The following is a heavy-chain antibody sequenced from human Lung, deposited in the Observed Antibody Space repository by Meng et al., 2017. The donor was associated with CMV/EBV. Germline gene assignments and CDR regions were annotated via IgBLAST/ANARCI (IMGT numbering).Heavy chain of an antibody. Sequence: QVQLVQSGAEVKKPGASVRVSCKASGYTFRSYAMHWVRQAPGQRLEWMGWINGGNGNTKYSQKFQGRVTITRDTSASTAYMELNSLRSEDTAVYYCARGRVSYSSSSSLNYWGQGTLVTVSS. CDR3: ARGRVSYSSSSSLNY. J-gene: IGHJ4*02. D-gene: IGHD6-6*01. CDR1: GYTFRSYA. V-gene: IGHV1-3*01. CDR2: INGGNGNT.